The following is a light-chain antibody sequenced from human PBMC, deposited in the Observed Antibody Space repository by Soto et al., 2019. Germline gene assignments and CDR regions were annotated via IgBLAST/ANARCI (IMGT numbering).Light chain of an antibody. V-gene: IGKV3-15*01. CDR3: QQYSKWPLT. Sequence: EIAMTQSPDTPSVSPGDRATLSCRASQGVRSDLAWYQQKAGQSPRLLIYGASTRAAETPARFSGSGSETEFTLTISSLQSEDFAVYYCQQYSKWPLTIGGGTKVDIK. J-gene: IGKJ4*01. CDR1: QGVRSD. CDR2: GAS.